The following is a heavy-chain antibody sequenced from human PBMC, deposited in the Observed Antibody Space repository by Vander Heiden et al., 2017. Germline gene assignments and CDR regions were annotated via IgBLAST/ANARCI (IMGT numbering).Heavy chain of an antibody. CDR1: GFTFSSSG. CDR3: ARVGPGYSSSWYRWYFDY. Sequence: QVQLVESGGGVVQPGRSLRLSCAASGFTFSSSGMHWVRQAPGKGLEWVAVIWYDGSNKYYADSVKGRFTISRDNSKNTLYLQMNSLRAEDTAVYYCARVGPGYSSSWYRWYFDYWGQGTLVTVSS. J-gene: IGHJ4*02. V-gene: IGHV3-33*01. CDR2: IWYDGSNK. D-gene: IGHD6-13*01.